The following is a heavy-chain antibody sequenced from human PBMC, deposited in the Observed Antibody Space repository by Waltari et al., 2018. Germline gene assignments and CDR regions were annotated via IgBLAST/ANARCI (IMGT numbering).Heavy chain of an antibody. Sequence: EVQLVESGGGLVQPGGSLRLSCAASGFTFSSYSMNWVRQAPGKGLEWVSSISSSSSTIYYADSVKGRFTISRDNAKNSLYLQMNSLRAEDTAVYYCARDPRGYDSSGYWVDYWGQGTLVTVSS. D-gene: IGHD3-22*01. CDR1: GFTFSSYS. CDR2: ISSSSSTI. CDR3: ARDPRGYDSSGYWVDY. J-gene: IGHJ4*02. V-gene: IGHV3-48*04.